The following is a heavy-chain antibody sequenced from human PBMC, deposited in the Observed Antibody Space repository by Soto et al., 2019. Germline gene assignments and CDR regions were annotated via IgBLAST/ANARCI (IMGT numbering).Heavy chain of an antibody. CDR3: ARDRDPYCSSTSCFANWFDP. CDR2: ISAYNGNT. D-gene: IGHD2-2*01. Sequence: GASVKVSCKASGYTFTSYGISWVRQAPGQGLEWMGWISAYNGNTNYAQKLQGSVTMTTDTSTSTAYMELRSLRSDDTAVYYCARDRDPYCSSTSCFANWFDPWGQGTLVTVSS. CDR1: GYTFTSYG. V-gene: IGHV1-18*04. J-gene: IGHJ5*02.